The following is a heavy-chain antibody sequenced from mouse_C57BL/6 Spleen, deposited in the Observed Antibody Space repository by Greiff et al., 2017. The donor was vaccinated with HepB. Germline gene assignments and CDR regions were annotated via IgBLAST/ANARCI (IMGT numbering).Heavy chain of an antibody. CDR3: ARGGGYGNYFDY. CDR1: GYAFSSYW. V-gene: IGHV1-80*01. Sequence: VQLQQSGAELVKPGASVKISCKASGYAFSSYWMNWVKQRPGKGLEWIGQIYPGDGDTNYNGKFKGKATLTADKSSSTAYMQLSSLTSEDSAVYFCARGGGYGNYFDYWGQGTTLTVSS. D-gene: IGHD2-1*01. CDR2: IYPGDGDT. J-gene: IGHJ2*01.